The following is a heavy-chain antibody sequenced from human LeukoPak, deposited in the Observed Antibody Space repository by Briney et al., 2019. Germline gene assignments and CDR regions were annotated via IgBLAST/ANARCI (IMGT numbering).Heavy chain of an antibody. CDR3: ARDRRGFFDY. CDR1: GFTCSTYA. V-gene: IGHV3-48*04. CDR2: ISSSRGNAI. Sequence: GGSLRLSCAASGFTCSTYAMNWVRQVPGKGLEWISYISSSRGNAIHYADSVRGRFTISRDNAKSSLYLQLNSLRAEDTAVYYCARDRRGFFDYWGQGTLVTVSS. J-gene: IGHJ4*02. D-gene: IGHD3-10*01.